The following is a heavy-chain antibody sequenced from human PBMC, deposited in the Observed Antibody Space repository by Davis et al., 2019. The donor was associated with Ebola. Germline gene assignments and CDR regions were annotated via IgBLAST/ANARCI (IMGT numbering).Heavy chain of an antibody. J-gene: IGHJ5*02. CDR1: GYTFTSYG. Sequence: AASVKVSCKASGYTFTSYGISWVRQAPGQGLEWMGWISAYNGNTNYAQKFQGRVTMTRDTSTSTVYMELSSLRSEDTAVYYCARGHDYSNYNTKLWFDPWGQGTLVTVSS. CDR3: ARGHDYSNYNTKLWFDP. D-gene: IGHD4-11*01. CDR2: ISAYNGNT. V-gene: IGHV1-18*01.